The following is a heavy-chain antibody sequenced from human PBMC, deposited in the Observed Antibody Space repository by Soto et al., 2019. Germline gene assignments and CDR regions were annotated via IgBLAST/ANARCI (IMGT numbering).Heavy chain of an antibody. J-gene: IGHJ3*02. D-gene: IGHD1-26*01. V-gene: IGHV3-53*05. Sequence: GESLKISCAASGFTVSNNYMSWVRQAPGKGLEWVSVIYSGGSTYYADSVKCRFTISRDNSNNTLYLQMNSLRAEDTAVYYCARSTIGGATDDAFDIWGQGTMVTVSS. CDR3: ARSTIGGATDDAFDI. CDR2: IYSGGST. CDR1: GFTVSNNY.